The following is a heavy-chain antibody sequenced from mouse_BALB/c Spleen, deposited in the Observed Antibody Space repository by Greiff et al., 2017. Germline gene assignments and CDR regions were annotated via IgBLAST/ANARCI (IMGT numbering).Heavy chain of an antibody. CDR1: GYTFTIYY. CDR2: INPSNGGT. CDR3: TRGLRGFYAMDY. Sequence: VQLQQSGAELVKPGASVKLSCKASGYTFTIYYMYWVKQRPGQGLEWIGEINPSNGGTNFNEKFKSKATLTVDKSSSTAYMQLSSLTSEDSAVNYCTRGLRGFYAMDYWGQGTSVTVSS. V-gene: IGHV1S81*02. D-gene: IGHD2-4*01. J-gene: IGHJ4*01.